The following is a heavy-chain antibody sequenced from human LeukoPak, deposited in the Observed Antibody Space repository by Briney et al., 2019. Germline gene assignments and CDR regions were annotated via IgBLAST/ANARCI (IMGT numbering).Heavy chain of an antibody. V-gene: IGHV1-2*02. CDR1: GYTFTGYY. D-gene: IGHD5-18*01. Sequence: ASVTVSCKASGYTFTGYYMRWVRQAPGQGGEGVGWINHNSGGATFAQKFQGRVTITRDTSISTAYMELSRLRSDDTAVYYCARAGYTFGSSPYYYMDVWGKGTTVTVSS. CDR2: INHNSGGA. J-gene: IGHJ6*03. CDR3: ARAGYTFGSSPYYYMDV.